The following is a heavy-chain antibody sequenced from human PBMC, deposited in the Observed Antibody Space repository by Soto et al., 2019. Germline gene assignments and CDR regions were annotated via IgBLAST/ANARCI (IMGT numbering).Heavy chain of an antibody. V-gene: IGHV1-69*13. CDR1: GGTFSSYA. Sequence: GASVKVSCKASGGTFSSYAISWVRQAPGQGLEWMGGIIPIFGTANYAQKFQGRVTITADESTSTAYMELSSLRSEDTAVYYCARDRKITGTPNATNWFDPWGQGTLVTVSS. J-gene: IGHJ5*02. CDR2: IIPIFGTA. D-gene: IGHD1-20*01. CDR3: ARDRKITGTPNATNWFDP.